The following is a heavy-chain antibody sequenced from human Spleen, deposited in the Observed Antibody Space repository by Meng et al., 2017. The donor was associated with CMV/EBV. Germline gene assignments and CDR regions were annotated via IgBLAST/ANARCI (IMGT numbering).Heavy chain of an antibody. D-gene: IGHD6-13*01. CDR2: IIPIFGTA. V-gene: IGHV1-69*05. CDR1: GGTFRSYA. J-gene: IGHJ5*02. Sequence: KASGGTFRSYAISWVRQAPGQGLEWMGGIIPIFGTANYAQKFQGRVTITTDESTSTAYMELSSLRSEDTAVYYCARAFAAAAGFDPWGQGTLVTVSS. CDR3: ARAFAAAAGFDP.